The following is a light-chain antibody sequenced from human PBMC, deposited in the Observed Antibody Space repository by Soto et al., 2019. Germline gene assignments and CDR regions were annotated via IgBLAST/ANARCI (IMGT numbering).Light chain of an antibody. J-gene: IGKJ3*01. CDR3: QQRSKWVT. CDR2: DAS. V-gene: IGKV3-11*01. CDR1: QSVRSD. Sequence: EIVLTQSPATLSLSPGERATLSCRASQSVRSDLAWYQQRRGQPPRILIYDASKRATGIPARFSGSGSGTDFTLTISSLEPEDFAVYYCQQRSKWVTFGPGTKVDIK.